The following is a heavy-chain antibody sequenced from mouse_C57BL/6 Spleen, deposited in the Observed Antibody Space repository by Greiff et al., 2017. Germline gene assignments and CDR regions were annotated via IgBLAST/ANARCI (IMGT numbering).Heavy chain of an antibody. D-gene: IGHD1-1*01. Sequence: VQLQQPGAELVKPGASVKLSCKASGYTFTSYWMQWVKQRPGQGLEWIGEIDPSDSYTNYNQKFKGKATLTVDTSSSTAYMQLSSLTSEDSAVYYCARGYYGSEVYAMDYWGQGTSVTVSS. CDR2: IDPSDSYT. CDR1: GYTFTSYW. J-gene: IGHJ4*01. CDR3: ARGYYGSEVYAMDY. V-gene: IGHV1-50*01.